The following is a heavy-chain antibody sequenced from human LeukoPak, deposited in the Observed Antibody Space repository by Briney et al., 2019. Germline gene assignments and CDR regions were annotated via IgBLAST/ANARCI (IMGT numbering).Heavy chain of an antibody. CDR2: INPDSGGT. D-gene: IGHD2-15*01. J-gene: IGHJ1*01. V-gene: IGHV1-2*02. CDR1: GYTFTTYF. Sequence: GASVKVSCKASGYTFTTYFIHWVRLAPGQGLEWMGCINPDSGGTNYPQKFQGIITMTRDTSTSTVYLELSSLRPDDTAVYYCARGYLEYFQDWGQGTLVTVSS. CDR3: ARGYLEYFQD.